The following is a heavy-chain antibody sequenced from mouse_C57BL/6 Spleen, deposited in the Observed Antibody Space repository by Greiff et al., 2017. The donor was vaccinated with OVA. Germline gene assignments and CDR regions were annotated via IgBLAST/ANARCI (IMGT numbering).Heavy chain of an antibody. Sequence: QVQLQQSGAELMKPGASVKLSCKATGYTFTGYWIEWVKQRPGHGLEWIGEILPGSGSTNYTEKFKGKATFTADTSSNTAYMQLSSLTTEDSAIYYCARRGLTGTYWYFDVWGTGTTVTVSS. D-gene: IGHD4-1*01. CDR3: ARRGLTGTYWYFDV. J-gene: IGHJ1*03. V-gene: IGHV1-9*01. CDR1: GYTFTGYW. CDR2: ILPGSGST.